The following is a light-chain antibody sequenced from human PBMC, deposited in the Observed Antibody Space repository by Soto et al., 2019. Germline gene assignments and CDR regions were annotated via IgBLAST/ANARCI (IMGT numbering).Light chain of an antibody. CDR3: QQYGSSPRT. Sequence: EIGLNQSPGALSLSTGERATLSCRASQSVSSSFLAWYQQKVGQAPRLLIYGASSRATGIPDRFSGSGSGTDFTLTISRLEPEDFAVYYCQQYGSSPRTFGQGTRLEIK. CDR1: QSVSSSF. CDR2: GAS. J-gene: IGKJ5*01. V-gene: IGKV3-20*01.